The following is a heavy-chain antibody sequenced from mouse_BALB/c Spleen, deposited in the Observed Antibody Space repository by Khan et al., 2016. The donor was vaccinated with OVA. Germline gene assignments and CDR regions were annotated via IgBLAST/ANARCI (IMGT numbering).Heavy chain of an antibody. CDR1: GYSITSGYG. CDR2: ISYSGST. D-gene: IGHD1-2*01. V-gene: IGHV3-2*02. CDR3: ARTARIKY. Sequence: EVQLVETGPGLVKPSQSLSLTCTVTGYSITSGYGWNWIRQFPGNKLEWMGYISYSGSTNYNPSLKSRISITRDTSKNQFFLQLNSVTTEDTATYYWARTARIKYWGQGTTLTVSS. J-gene: IGHJ2*01.